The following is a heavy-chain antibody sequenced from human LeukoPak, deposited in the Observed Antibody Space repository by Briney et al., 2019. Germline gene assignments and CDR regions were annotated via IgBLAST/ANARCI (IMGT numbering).Heavy chain of an antibody. V-gene: IGHV1-69*05. Sequence: ASVKVSCKASGGTFSSYAISWVRQAPGQGLEWMGGIIPIFGTANYAQKFQGRVTITTDESTSTAYMELSSLRSEDTAVYYCHRQQLVRGYDYWGQGTLVTVSS. D-gene: IGHD6-13*01. J-gene: IGHJ4*02. CDR3: HRQQLVRGYDY. CDR1: GGTFSSYA. CDR2: IIPIFGTA.